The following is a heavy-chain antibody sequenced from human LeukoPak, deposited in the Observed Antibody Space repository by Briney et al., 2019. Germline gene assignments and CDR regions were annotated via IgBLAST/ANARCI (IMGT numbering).Heavy chain of an antibody. CDR2: IKTDGSEK. D-gene: IGHD5/OR15-5a*01. CDR3: ARDVSVSGMDV. V-gene: IGHV3-7*01. J-gene: IGHJ6*02. CDR1: GFTFRNYW. Sequence: GGSLRLSCAASGFTFRNYWMSWLRQAPGKGLEWVANIKTDGSEKYYVDSVKGRFTISRDNPKNSLYLQMNSLRAEDTAIYYCARDVSVSGMDVWGQGTTVTVSS.